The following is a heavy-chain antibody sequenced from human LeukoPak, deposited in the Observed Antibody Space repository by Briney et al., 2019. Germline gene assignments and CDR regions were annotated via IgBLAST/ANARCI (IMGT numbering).Heavy chain of an antibody. CDR1: GVSISSSSYY. Sequence: ASETLSLTCTVSGVSISSSSYYWGWIRQPPGKGLEWIGSIYYSGSTYYNPSLKSRVTISVDTSKNQFSLKLSSVTAADTAVYYCASQVEDGMDVWGQGTTVTVSS. CDR2: IYYSGST. J-gene: IGHJ6*02. CDR3: ASQVEDGMDV. V-gene: IGHV4-39*01.